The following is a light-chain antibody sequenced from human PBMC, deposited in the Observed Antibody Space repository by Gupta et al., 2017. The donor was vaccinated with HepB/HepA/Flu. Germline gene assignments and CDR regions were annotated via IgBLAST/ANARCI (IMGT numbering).Light chain of an antibody. V-gene: IGKV1-16*02. CDR2: AAS. CDR3: RQYYNYPLT. Sequence: DILTTQPPSSPLSSVGDRVTTTCRGSSGISNAFAWLQQKPGRAPKSLLYAASNLQSGVPSKFIGAGSGTNFSLTISGLQPQDFATYYCRQYYNYPLTFGGGTKVEIK. CDR1: SGISNA. J-gene: IGKJ4*01.